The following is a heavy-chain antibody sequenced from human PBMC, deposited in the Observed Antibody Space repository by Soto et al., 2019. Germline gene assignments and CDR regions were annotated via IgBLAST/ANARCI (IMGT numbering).Heavy chain of an antibody. CDR1: GYTFTSYG. CDR2: ISAYNGNT. Sequence: QVQLVQSGAEVKKPGASVKVSCKASGYTFTSYGISWVRQAPGQGLEWMGWISAYNGNTNYAQKLQGRVTMTTDTSTSTAYMELRSVRSDDTAVYYCARDGAVAGPRLSGDFDYWGQGTLVTVSS. V-gene: IGHV1-18*01. CDR3: ARDGAVAGPRLSGDFDY. D-gene: IGHD6-19*01. J-gene: IGHJ4*02.